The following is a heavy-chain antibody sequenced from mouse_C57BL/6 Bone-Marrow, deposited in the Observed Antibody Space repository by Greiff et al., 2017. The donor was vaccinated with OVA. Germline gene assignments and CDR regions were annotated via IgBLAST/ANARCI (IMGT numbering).Heavy chain of an antibody. J-gene: IGHJ2*01. Sequence: QVQLQQPGAELVRPGSSVKLSCKASGYTFTSYWMHWVKQRPGQGLEWIGYINPSSGYTKYNQKFKDKATLTADKSSSTAYMQLSSLTYEDSAVYYCAIYDLFDYWGQGTTLTVSS. V-gene: IGHV1-7*01. CDR1: GYTFTSYW. D-gene: IGHD1-1*01. CDR3: AIYDLFDY. CDR2: INPSSGYT.